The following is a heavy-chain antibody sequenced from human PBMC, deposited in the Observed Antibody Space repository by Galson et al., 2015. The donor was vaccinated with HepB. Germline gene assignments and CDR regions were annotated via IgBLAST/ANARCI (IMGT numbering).Heavy chain of an antibody. CDR1: GFTFSSYE. Sequence: SLRLSCAVSGFTFSSYEMNWVRQAPGKGLEWVSYISSSGSTIYYADSVKGRFTISRDNAKNSLFLQMNSLRAEDTAVYYCARRVVSYYYGMDVWGQGTTVTVSS. D-gene: IGHD2-15*01. J-gene: IGHJ6*02. V-gene: IGHV3-48*03. CDR3: ARRVVSYYYGMDV. CDR2: ISSSGSTI.